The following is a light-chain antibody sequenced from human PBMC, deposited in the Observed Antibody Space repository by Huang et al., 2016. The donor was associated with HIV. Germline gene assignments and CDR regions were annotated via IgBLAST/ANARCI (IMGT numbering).Light chain of an antibody. V-gene: IGKV2-28*01. J-gene: IGKJ3*01. CDR1: QSLLHINGYIY. CDR3: MQALQTPRT. CDR2: LGS. Sequence: DIVMTQSPLSLPVTPGEPASISCRSSQSLLHINGYIYLDWYLQKPGQSPQLLIYLGSTRASGVPDRFSGSGSGTDFTLKISRVEAEDVGVYYCMQALQTPRTFGPGTKVDIK.